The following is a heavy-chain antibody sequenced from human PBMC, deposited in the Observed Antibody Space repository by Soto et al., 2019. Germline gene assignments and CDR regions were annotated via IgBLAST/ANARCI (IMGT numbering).Heavy chain of an antibody. D-gene: IGHD6-19*01. CDR3: TTDRLYASGWLVQY. CDR2: IKTRTEGETT. Sequence: EVQLVESGGGLVKPGGSLRLSCAASGFSFNYAWMSWVRQAPGKGLEWVGRIKTRTEGETTDYAAPVKGRFTISREDSKNTLYLQMNSLETEDTGMCYCTTDRLYASGWLVQYWGQGTRVSVSS. CDR1: GFSFNYAW. J-gene: IGHJ4*02. V-gene: IGHV3-15*07.